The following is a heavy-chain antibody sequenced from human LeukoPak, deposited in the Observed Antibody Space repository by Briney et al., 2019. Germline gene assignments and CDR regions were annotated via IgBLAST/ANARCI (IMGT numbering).Heavy chain of an antibody. J-gene: IGHJ4*02. CDR1: GFTFSSYG. CDR2: IRYDGSNK. Sequence: GGSLRLSCAASGFTFSSYGMHWVRQAPGKGLEWVAFIRYDGSNKYYADSVKGRFTISRDNSKNTLHLQMNSLRAEDTAVYYCAKDKDSSGYPIFDYWGQGTLVTVSS. CDR3: AKDKDSSGYPIFDY. V-gene: IGHV3-30*02. D-gene: IGHD3-22*01.